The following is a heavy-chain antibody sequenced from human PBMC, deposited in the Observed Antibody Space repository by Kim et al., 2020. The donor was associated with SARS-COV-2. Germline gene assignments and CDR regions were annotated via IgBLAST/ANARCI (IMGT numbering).Heavy chain of an antibody. V-gene: IGHV3-30*18. CDR2: ISYDGSNK. CDR3: AKAYDFWSGYYIDY. J-gene: IGHJ4*02. D-gene: IGHD3-3*01. CDR1: GFTFSSYG. Sequence: GGSLRLSCAASGFTFSSYGMHWVRQAPGKGLEWVAVISYDGSNKYYADSVKGRFTISRDNSKNTLYLQMNSLRAEDTAVYYCAKAYDFWSGYYIDYWGQGTLVTVSS.